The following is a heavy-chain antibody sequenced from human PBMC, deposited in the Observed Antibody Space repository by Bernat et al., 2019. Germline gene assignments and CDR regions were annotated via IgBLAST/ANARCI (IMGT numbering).Heavy chain of an antibody. CDR3: ARESQRYCSGGSCYPHRYFDY. Sequence: QVQLQESGPGLVKPSQTLSLTCTVSGGPISSGGYYWSWIRQHPGKGLEWIGYIYYSGSTYYNPSLKSRVTISVDTSKNQFSLKLSSVTAADPAVYYCARESQRYCSGGSCYPHRYFDYWGQGTLVTVSS. D-gene: IGHD2-15*01. CDR2: IYYSGST. J-gene: IGHJ4*02. V-gene: IGHV4-31*03. CDR1: GGPISSGGYY.